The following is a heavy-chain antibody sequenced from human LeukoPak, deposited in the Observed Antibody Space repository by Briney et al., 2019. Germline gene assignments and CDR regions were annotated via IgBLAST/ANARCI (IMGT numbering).Heavy chain of an antibody. CDR1: GFTFSSYG. CDR3: AKGGPYGSGSSYYFDY. D-gene: IGHD3-10*01. Sequence: GGSLRLSCAASGFTFSSYGMHWVRQAPGKGLEWVSGISWNSGSIGYADSVKGRFTISRDNAKNSLYLQMNSLRAEDTALYYCAKGGPYGSGSSYYFDYWGQGTLVTVSS. J-gene: IGHJ4*02. CDR2: ISWNSGSI. V-gene: IGHV3-9*01.